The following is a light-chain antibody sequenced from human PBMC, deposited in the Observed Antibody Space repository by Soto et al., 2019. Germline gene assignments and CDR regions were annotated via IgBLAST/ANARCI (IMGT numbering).Light chain of an antibody. CDR2: GAS. CDR3: QQYGGSPYT. Sequence: EIVLTQSPGTLSLSPGERATLSCRASQSVSSSYLAWFQQKPGQAPRLLIYGASSRATGIPDGFSGSGSGTDISLTISRLEPEDFSVYYCQQYGGSPYTFGQLTKLEIK. CDR1: QSVSSSY. J-gene: IGKJ2*01. V-gene: IGKV3-20*01.